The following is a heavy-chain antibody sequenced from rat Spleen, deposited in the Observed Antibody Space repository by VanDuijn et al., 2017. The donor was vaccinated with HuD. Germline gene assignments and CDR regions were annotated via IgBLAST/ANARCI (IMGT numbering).Heavy chain of an antibody. V-gene: IGHV5-7*01. D-gene: IGHD1-3*01. CDR1: GFTFSDYN. CDR2: ISYDGSST. Sequence: EVQLVESGGGLVQPGRSLKLSCAASGFTFSDYNMAWVRQAPKKGLEWVATISYDGSSTYYRDSVKGRFTISTDTATNTLYLQMDSLRSEDTATYYCATDDYGGNYFDYWGQGVMVTVSS. J-gene: IGHJ2*01. CDR3: ATDDYGGNYFDY.